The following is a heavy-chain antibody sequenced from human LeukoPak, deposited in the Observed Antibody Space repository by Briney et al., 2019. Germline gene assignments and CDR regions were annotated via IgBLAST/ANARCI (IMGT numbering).Heavy chain of an antibody. D-gene: IGHD3-9*01. V-gene: IGHV1-2*02. J-gene: IGHJ5*02. CDR2: INPDSGGT. CDR1: GYTFNDYY. Sequence: ASVKVSRKASGYTFNDYYMHWVRQAPGQGLEWMGRINPDSGGTDYAQKFQGRVTMTRDTSITTAYMDLDRLRSDDTAVYYCARLGENGLLTGYFYPWGQGTLVTVSS. CDR3: ARLGENGLLTGYFYP.